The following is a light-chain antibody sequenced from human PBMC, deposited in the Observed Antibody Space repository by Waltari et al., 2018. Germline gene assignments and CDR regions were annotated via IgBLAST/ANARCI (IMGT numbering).Light chain of an antibody. J-gene: IGKJ1*01. Sequence: EVVLSQSPGTLSLCSGERATLSSRASQSISKYLAWYQQRPGQAPRLLIYATSTRATGIPDRFSGSGYGTDFSLTISRLEPEDFAVYYCQNHERLPAKFGQGTKVEIK. V-gene: IGKV3-20*01. CDR1: QSISKY. CDR2: ATS. CDR3: QNHERLPAK.